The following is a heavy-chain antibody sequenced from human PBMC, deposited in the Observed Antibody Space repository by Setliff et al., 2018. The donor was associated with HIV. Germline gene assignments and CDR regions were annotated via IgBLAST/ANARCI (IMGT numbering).Heavy chain of an antibody. CDR3: ARQAWHYDRDGYFIDY. Sequence: LSLTCSVSGYSISNGYYWGWIRQPPGKGLEWVGTIYQTGNTYYSPSLKSRVTVSMDMSRNQFSVKLNSATAADTAVYYCARQAWHYDRDGYFIDYWGQGMLVTVSS. J-gene: IGHJ4*02. CDR2: IYQTGNT. D-gene: IGHD3-22*01. CDR1: GYSISNGYY. V-gene: IGHV4-38-2*02.